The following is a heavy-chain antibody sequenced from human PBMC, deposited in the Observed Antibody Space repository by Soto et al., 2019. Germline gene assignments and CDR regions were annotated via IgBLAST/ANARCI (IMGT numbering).Heavy chain of an antibody. V-gene: IGHV3-33*01. D-gene: IGHD5-18*01. J-gene: IGHJ4*02. CDR1: GFTFSSYG. CDR3: AREFRAMALDY. Sequence: QVQLVESGGGVVQPGRSLRLSCAAPGFTFSSYGMHWVRQAPDKGLEWVAVIWYDGSNKYYADSVKGRFTISRDNSKNTLYLQMNSLRAEDTAVYYCAREFRAMALDYWGQGTLVTVSS. CDR2: IWYDGSNK.